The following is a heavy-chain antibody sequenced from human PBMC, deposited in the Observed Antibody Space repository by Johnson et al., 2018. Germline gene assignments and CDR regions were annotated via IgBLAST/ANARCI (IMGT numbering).Heavy chain of an antibody. J-gene: IGHJ1*01. D-gene: IGHD2-15*01. Sequence: QVQLQESGPGLVKPSETLSLTCTVSGGSISSSSYYWGWIRQPPGKGLEWIGSIYYSGSTYYNPSLKIRVTISVDTSKNQFSLKLSSVTAADTAVYYCARLGGYCSGGSCYSSHFQHWGQGTLVTVSS. V-gene: IGHV4-39*01. CDR3: ARLGGYCSGGSCYSSHFQH. CDR1: GGSISSSSYY. CDR2: IYYSGST.